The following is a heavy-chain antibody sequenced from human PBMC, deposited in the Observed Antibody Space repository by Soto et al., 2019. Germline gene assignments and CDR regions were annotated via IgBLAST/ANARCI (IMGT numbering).Heavy chain of an antibody. CDR2: INHSGST. J-gene: IGHJ4*02. D-gene: IGHD3-22*01. Sequence: PSETLSLTCAVYGGSFSGYYWSWIRQPPGKGLEWIGEINHSGSTNYNPSLKSRVTISVDTSKNQFSLKLSSVTAADTAVYYCARHAVDSYYYDSSGYYGGYWGQGTLVTVSS. CDR1: GGSFSGYY. V-gene: IGHV4-34*01. CDR3: ARHAVDSYYYDSSGYYGGY.